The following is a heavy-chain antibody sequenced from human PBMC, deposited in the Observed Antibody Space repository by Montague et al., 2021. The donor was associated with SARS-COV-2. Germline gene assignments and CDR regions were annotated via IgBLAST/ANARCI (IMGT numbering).Heavy chain of an antibody. CDR3: GTVFEF. J-gene: IGHJ4*02. CDR1: GFTFTNYW. Sequence: SLRLSCAASGFTFTNYWMHWVRQVPGKGLVWVSRIDSDGSGTSYADSVKGRFTISRDNAKNTVYLQMNSLRADDTAVYYCGTVFEFWGQGIQVTVSS. V-gene: IGHV3-74*01. CDR2: IDSDGSGT.